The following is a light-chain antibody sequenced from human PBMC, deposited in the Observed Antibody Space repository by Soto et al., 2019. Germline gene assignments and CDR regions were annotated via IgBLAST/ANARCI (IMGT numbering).Light chain of an antibody. CDR1: QTLVYSDVNTF. CDR2: KFS. J-gene: IGKJ1*01. V-gene: IGKV2-30*01. CDR3: MQGTHWPPT. Sequence: DVVMTQTPLSLSVAHGQPASISCRSSQTLVYSDVNTFLNWSQQRPGQSPRHLIYKFSNRDCGVPDRFSGSGSGTVLTLKISRVEAEGVGIYSCMQGTHWPPTCGQGTKVDIK.